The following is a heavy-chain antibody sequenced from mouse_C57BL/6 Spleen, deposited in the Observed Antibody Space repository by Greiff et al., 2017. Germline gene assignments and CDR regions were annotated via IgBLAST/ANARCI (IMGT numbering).Heavy chain of an antibody. V-gene: IGHV1-50*01. CDR3: ARSGSHYYGSRGGY. Sequence: QVHVKQSGAELVKPGASVKLSCKASGYTFTSYWMQWVKQRSGQGLEWIGEIDPSDSYTNYNQKFKGKATLTVDTSSSTAYMQLSSLTSEDSAVYYCARSGSHYYGSRGGYWGQGTTLTVSS. D-gene: IGHD1-1*01. J-gene: IGHJ2*01. CDR1: GYTFTSYW. CDR2: IDPSDSYT.